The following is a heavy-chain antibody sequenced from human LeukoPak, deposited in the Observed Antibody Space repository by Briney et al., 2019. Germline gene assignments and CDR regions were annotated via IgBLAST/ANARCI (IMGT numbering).Heavy chain of an antibody. CDR1: GFTFSSYA. V-gene: IGHV3-30*04. Sequence: QTGGSLRLSCAASGFTFSSYAMHGVRQAPGKGLEGLAVISYDGSNKYYADSVKGRFTISRDNSKNTLYLQMNSLRAEDTAVYYCAREAYYYDSSGYFGGDYWGQGTLVTVSS. J-gene: IGHJ4*02. D-gene: IGHD3-22*01. CDR2: ISYDGSNK. CDR3: AREAYYYDSSGYFGGDY.